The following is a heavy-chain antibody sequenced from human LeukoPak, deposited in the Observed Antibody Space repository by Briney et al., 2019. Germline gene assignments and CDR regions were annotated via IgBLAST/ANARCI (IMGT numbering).Heavy chain of an antibody. CDR3: ARREQWLVGDDY. Sequence: GASVKASFKASGYPFTDYYMHWVRPAPGHGPEWMGWVNPNSGGTNYGQQFQGRVTMTTDTSTSTAYMELRSLRSDDTAVYYCARREQWLVGDDYWGQGTLVTVSS. CDR2: VNPNSGGT. CDR1: GYPFTDYY. J-gene: IGHJ4*02. D-gene: IGHD6-19*01. V-gene: IGHV1-2*02.